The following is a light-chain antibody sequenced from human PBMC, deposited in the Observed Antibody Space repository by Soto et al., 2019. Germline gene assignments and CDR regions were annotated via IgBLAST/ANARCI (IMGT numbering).Light chain of an antibody. CDR1: QGLVSSDGNTY. Sequence: DVVMTQSPLSLPVTLGQPASISCRSSQGLVSSDGNTYLNWFHQRPGQSPRRLIYKVSNRDPGVPDRFSGSGSGTDFTLRIISVEAEDVGVYYCMQGTHWPPTFGQGTRVDIK. V-gene: IGKV2-30*01. J-gene: IGKJ1*01. CDR3: MQGTHWPPT. CDR2: KVS.